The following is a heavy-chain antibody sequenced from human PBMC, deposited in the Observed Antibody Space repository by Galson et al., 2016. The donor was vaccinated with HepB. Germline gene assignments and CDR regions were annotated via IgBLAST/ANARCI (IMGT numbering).Heavy chain of an antibody. J-gene: IGHJ4*02. V-gene: IGHV3-64D*06. Sequence: SLRLSCAGSEFTLSNYAMNWVRQAPGKGLEYVSTVSADGFATYYADSVKGRFTISRDNSKNTQYLQMSSLRPEDTALYYCVKDRGCPNCRYDYWGQGALVTVSS. CDR3: VKDRGCPNCRYDY. CDR1: EFTLSNYA. CDR2: VSADGFAT. D-gene: IGHD1-1*01.